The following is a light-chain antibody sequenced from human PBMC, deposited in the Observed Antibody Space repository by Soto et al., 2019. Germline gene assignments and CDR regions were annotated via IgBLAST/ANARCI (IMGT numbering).Light chain of an antibody. CDR1: QSVSSGY. CDR2: DTS. J-gene: IGKJ4*01. Sequence: DIVLTQSPGTLSLSPGERATLSCRASQSVSSGYLAWYQQKPGQAPRRLIYDTSTRATGIPDRFSGSGSGTDFTLTISRLEPEDFAVDYCQQYGSSPLTFGGGTKVEI. V-gene: IGKV3-20*01. CDR3: QQYGSSPLT.